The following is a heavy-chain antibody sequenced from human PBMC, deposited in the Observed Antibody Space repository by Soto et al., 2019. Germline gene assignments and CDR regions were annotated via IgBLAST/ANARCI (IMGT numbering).Heavy chain of an antibody. Sequence: GGSLRLSCTASGFTCSTYSMNWVRQAPGKGLEWVSFITTSSSTIYYADSVKGRFTISRDNAKNSLYLQMNSLRAEDTAVYYCARDPNIVLVPAALRSYYYYYGMDVWGQGTTVTVSS. D-gene: IGHD2-2*01. CDR3: ARDPNIVLVPAALRSYYYYYGMDV. V-gene: IGHV3-48*01. CDR2: ITTSSSTI. CDR1: GFTCSTYS. J-gene: IGHJ6*02.